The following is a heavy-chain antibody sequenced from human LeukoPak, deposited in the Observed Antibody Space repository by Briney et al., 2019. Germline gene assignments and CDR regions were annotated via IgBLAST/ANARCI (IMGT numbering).Heavy chain of an antibody. CDR3: AGQRIAVAGRPGPYDY. J-gene: IGHJ4*02. V-gene: IGHV4-34*01. Sequence: TSSETLSLTCAVYGGSFSGYYWSWIRQPPGKGLEWIGEINHSGSTNYNPSLKSRVTISVDTSKNQFSLKLSSVTAADTAVYYCAGQRIAVAGRPGPYDYWGQGTLVTVSS. D-gene: IGHD6-19*01. CDR1: GGSFSGYY. CDR2: INHSGST.